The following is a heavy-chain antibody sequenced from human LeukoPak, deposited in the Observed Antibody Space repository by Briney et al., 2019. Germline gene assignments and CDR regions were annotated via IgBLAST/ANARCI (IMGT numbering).Heavy chain of an antibody. V-gene: IGHV4-59*01. D-gene: IGHD3-10*01. CDR2: IYYSGST. CDR3: ARRITMVRGVYNWFDP. J-gene: IGHJ5*02. CDR1: GGSISSYY. Sequence: PSETLSLTCTVSGGSISSYYWSWIRQPPGKGLEWIGYIYYSGSTNYNPSLKSRVTISVDTSKNQFSQKLSSVTAADTAVYYCARRITMVRGVYNWFDPWGQGTLVTVSS.